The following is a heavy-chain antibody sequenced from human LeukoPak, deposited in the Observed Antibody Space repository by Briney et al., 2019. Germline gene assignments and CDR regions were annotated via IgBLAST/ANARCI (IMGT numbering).Heavy chain of an antibody. V-gene: IGHV3-21*01. CDR1: GFTFSSYS. D-gene: IGHD3-3*01. Sequence: GGSLRLSCAASGFTFSSYSMNWVRQAPGKGLEWVSSISSSSSYIYYADSVKGRFTISRDNAKNSLYLQMNSQRAEDTTVYYCGRLTIFGGGFYYWGQGALAAVSS. CDR2: ISSSSSYI. CDR3: GRLTIFGGGFYY. J-gene: IGHJ4*02.